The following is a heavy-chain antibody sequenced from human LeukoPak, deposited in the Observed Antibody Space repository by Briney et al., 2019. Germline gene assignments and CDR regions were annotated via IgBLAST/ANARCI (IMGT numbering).Heavy chain of an antibody. J-gene: IGHJ4*02. Sequence: GGSLRLSCAASGFTFSSYEMNWVRQAPGKGLEWVSYISSSGSTIYYADSVKGRFTISRDNAKNSLYLQMNSLRAEDTAVYYCARGDYDLPFFDYWGQGTLVTVSS. D-gene: IGHD3-22*01. V-gene: IGHV3-48*03. CDR2: ISSSGSTI. CDR3: ARGDYDLPFFDY. CDR1: GFTFSSYE.